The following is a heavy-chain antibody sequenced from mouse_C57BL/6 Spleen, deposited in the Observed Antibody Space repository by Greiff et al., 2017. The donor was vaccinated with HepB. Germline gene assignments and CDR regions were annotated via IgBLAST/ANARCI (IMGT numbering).Heavy chain of an antibody. CDR2: IDPEDGDT. D-gene: IGHD3-2*02. CDR1: GFNIKDYY. J-gene: IGHJ3*01. V-gene: IGHV14-1*01. Sequence: EVQLQQSGAELVRPGASVKLSSPASGFNIKDYYMHWVRQRPDQGLEWIGRIDPEDGDTEYAPKFQGKATMTATTSSNTAYLQLSSLTSEDTAVYYCTTDSSGYGWFAYWGQGTLVTVSA. CDR3: TTDSSGYGWFAY.